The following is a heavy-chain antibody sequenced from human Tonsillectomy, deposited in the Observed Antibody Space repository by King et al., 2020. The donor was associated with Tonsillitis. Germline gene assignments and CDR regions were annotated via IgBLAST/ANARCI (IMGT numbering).Heavy chain of an antibody. CDR3: ARFGLYYYDSRGYYYSFDY. Sequence: VQLQQWGAGLLKPSETLSLTCAVSGGSFSGYYWSWIRQSPGKGLEWIGEINDRGSTNYNPSLKSRVTMSADTSKNQFSLKLRSVTATDTAVYYCARFGLYYYDSRGYYYSFDYWGQGTLVTVSS. D-gene: IGHD3-22*01. CDR1: GGSFSGYY. CDR2: INDRGST. V-gene: IGHV4-34*01. J-gene: IGHJ4*02.